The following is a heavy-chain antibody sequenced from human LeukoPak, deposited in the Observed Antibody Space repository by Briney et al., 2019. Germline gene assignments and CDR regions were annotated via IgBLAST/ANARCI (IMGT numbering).Heavy chain of an antibody. CDR1: GGTFSSYA. J-gene: IGHJ4*02. D-gene: IGHD4-23*01. CDR3: ARMTTVVTPKTHLHFDY. CDR2: IIPIFGTA. Sequence: SVTVSCTASGGTFSSYAISWVRQAPGQGLEWMGGIIPIFGTANYAQKFQGRVTITADESTSTAYMELSSLRSEDTAVYYCARMTTVVTPKTHLHFDYWGQGTLVTVSS. V-gene: IGHV1-69*13.